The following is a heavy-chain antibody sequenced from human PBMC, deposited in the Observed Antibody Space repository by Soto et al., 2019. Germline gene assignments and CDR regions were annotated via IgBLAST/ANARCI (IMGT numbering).Heavy chain of an antibody. CDR2: ISGSGSQS. V-gene: IGHV3-23*01. Sequence: EVQVLESGGGLVQPGGSLRLSCAASGFTFTNFAMSWVRQAPGQELQWVSTISGSGSQSNYADSVRGRFTISRDNSKNTLFLQMSSLRDDDTAFYHCVKGVYSSGADFFDFWGQGTPVTVSS. D-gene: IGHD5-18*01. CDR1: GFTFTNFA. J-gene: IGHJ4*02. CDR3: VKGVYSSGADFFDF.